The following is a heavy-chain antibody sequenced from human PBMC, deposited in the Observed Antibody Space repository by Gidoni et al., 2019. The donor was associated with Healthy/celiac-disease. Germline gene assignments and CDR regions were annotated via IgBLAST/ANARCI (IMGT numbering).Heavy chain of an antibody. CDR3: AKGASSGYYYATFDY. Sequence: GKGLEWVSAISGSGGSTYYADSVKGRFTISRDNSKNTLYLQMNSLRAEDTAVYYCAKGASSGYYYATFDYWGQGTLVTVSS. V-gene: IGHV3-23*01. CDR2: ISGSGGST. D-gene: IGHD3-22*01. J-gene: IGHJ4*02.